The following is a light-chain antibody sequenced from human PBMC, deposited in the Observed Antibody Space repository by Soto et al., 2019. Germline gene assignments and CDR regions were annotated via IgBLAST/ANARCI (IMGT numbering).Light chain of an antibody. CDR2: LEGSGSY. CDR3: ETWDSNSLV. CDR1: SGHSSYI. Sequence: QSVLTQSSSASASLGSSVKLTCTLSSGHSSYIIAWHQQQPGNAPRYLMKLEGSGSYNKGSGVPDRFSGSSSGADRYLTISNLQFEDEADYYCETWDSNSLVFGEGTKLTVL. J-gene: IGLJ3*02. V-gene: IGLV4-60*02.